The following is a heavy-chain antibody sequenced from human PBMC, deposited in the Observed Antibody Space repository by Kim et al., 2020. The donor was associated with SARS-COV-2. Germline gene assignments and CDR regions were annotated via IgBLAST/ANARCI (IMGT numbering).Heavy chain of an antibody. CDR3: AKSSSAYSSSWIDY. J-gene: IGHJ4*02. Sequence: GGSLRLSCAASGFTFSSYAMSWVRQAPGKGLEWVSVIYSGGSSTYYADSVKGRFTISRDNSKNTLYLQMNSLRAEDTAVYYCAKSSSAYSSSWIDYWGQGTLVTVSS. D-gene: IGHD6-13*01. CDR1: GFTFSSYA. V-gene: IGHV3-23*03. CDR2: IYSGGSST.